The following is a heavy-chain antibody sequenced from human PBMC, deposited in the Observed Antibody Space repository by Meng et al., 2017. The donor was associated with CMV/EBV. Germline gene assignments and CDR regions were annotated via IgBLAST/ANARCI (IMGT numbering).Heavy chain of an antibody. CDR1: GFSLSTSGMC. V-gene: IGHV2-70*20. J-gene: IGHJ6*02. D-gene: IGHD1-7*01. CDR2: IDWDDDK. CDR3: ARMGITGTTSGYYYYYGMDV. Sequence: SGPTLVKPTQTLTLTCTFSGFSLSTSGMCVSWVRQPPGKALEWLALIDWDDDKYYSTSLKTRLTISKDTSKNQVVLTMTNMDPVDTATYYCARMGITGTTSGYYYYYGMDVWGQGTTVTVSS.